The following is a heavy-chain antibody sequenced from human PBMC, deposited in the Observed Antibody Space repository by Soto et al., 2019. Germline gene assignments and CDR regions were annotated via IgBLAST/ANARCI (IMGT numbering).Heavy chain of an antibody. V-gene: IGHV1-69*01. CDR3: ARDLSDGYNPYWYFDL. D-gene: IGHD2-21*01. J-gene: IGHJ2*01. CDR2: IIPIFGTA. CDR1: GGTFSSYA. Sequence: QVQLVQSGAEVKKPGSSVKVSCKASGGTFSSYAISWVRQAPGQGLEWMGGIIPIFGTANYAQKFQGRVTITADESTSTAYMELRSLRSEDTAVYYCARDLSDGYNPYWYFDLWGRGTLVTVSS.